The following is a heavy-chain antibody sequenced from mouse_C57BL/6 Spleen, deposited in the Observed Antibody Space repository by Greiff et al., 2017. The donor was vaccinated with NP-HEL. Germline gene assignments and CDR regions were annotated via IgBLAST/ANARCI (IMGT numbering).Heavy chain of an antibody. CDR1: GYTFTSYW. J-gene: IGHJ2*01. Sequence: QVQLQQPGAELVKPGASVKLSCKASGYTFTSYWMQWVKQRPGQGLEWIGEIDPSDSYTNYNQKFKGKATLTVDTSSSTAYMQLSSLTSEDSAVYYCAREGYSGYFDFWGQGTTLTVSS. D-gene: IGHD2-3*01. CDR2: IDPSDSYT. V-gene: IGHV1-50*01. CDR3: AREGYSGYFDF.